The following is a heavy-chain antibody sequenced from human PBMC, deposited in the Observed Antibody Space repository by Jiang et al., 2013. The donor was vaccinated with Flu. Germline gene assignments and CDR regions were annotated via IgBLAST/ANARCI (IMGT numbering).Heavy chain of an antibody. D-gene: IGHD1-26*01. CDR1: GGSFTSGGYY. CDR2: SSENT. J-gene: IGHJ6*02. Sequence: GSGLVKPSQTLSLTCSVSGGSFTSGGYYWSWIRQHPGRGLEWIGSSENTDYNPSLKSRVTISVDTSKDQLSLKLRSVTAADTAVYYCAREEVGYYDGMDVWGQGTTVIVSS. CDR3: AREEVGYYDGMDV. V-gene: IGHV4-31*03.